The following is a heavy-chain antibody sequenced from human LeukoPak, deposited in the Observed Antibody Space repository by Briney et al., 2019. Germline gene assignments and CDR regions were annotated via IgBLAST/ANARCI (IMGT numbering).Heavy chain of an antibody. CDR1: GGSFSGYY. Sequence: SETLSLTCAVYGGSFSGYYWTWIRQPPGKGLEWIGEINHSGSTNYNPSLKSRVTISVDTSKNQFSLKLSSVTAADTAVYYCATGSGANDAFDIWGQGTMVTVSS. D-gene: IGHD1-14*01. V-gene: IGHV4-34*01. CDR3: ATGSGANDAFDI. CDR2: INHSGST. J-gene: IGHJ3*02.